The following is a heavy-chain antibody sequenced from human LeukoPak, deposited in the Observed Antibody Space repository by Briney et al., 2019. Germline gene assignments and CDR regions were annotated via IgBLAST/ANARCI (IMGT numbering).Heavy chain of an antibody. Sequence: GSSVNVSCKASRGTFSSYAISWVRQAPGQGLEWMGRIIPIFGIANYAQKFQGRVTITAHKSASTAYMELSSLRSEDTAVYYCARDNATVVPGDFDYWGQGTLVTVSS. CDR3: ARDNATVVPGDFDY. V-gene: IGHV1-69*04. CDR2: IIPIFGIA. D-gene: IGHD4-23*01. CDR1: RGTFSSYA. J-gene: IGHJ4*02.